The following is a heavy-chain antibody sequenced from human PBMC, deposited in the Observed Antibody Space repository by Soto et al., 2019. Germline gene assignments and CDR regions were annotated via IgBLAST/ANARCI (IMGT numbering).Heavy chain of an antibody. V-gene: IGHV4-4*07. CDR1: GGTISGYY. D-gene: IGHD3-3*01. J-gene: IGHJ5*02. CDR2: IYSSGNT. Sequence: QVHLQESGPGLVKPSETLSLTCSVSGGTISGYYWTWIRQPAGKGLEWIGRIYSSGNTKYNPSLQSRVTMSLDTSNNQFSLRLTSVTAADTADYYCARGQRFSDWFDPWGQGTLVTVSS. CDR3: ARGQRFSDWFDP.